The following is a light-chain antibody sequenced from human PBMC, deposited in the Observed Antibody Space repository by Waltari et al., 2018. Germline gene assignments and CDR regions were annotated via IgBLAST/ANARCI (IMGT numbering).Light chain of an antibody. CDR3: SSYTSSSTLV. Sequence: SALTQPASCSGSPGQPTPISSTAPHNTLGPFTLASWYQQHPGKAPKLIIFEVRHRPSGVSNRFSASKSGNKASLTISGLQTEDEADYYCSSYTSSSTLVFGGGTKVTVL. V-gene: IGLV2-14*01. CDR1: HNTLGPFTL. J-gene: IGLJ2*01. CDR2: EVR.